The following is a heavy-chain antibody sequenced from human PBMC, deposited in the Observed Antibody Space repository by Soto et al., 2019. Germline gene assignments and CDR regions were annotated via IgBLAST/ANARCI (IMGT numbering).Heavy chain of an antibody. J-gene: IGHJ3*02. CDR1: GGFVSSGSYY. V-gene: IGHV4-34*01. Sequence: QVQLQQWGAGLLKPSETLSLTCAVYGGFVSSGSYYWSWIRQPPGKGLEWIREMSHSGGTNFNPSLKSRVPISVDASKNQFALKMSSVTAADTALYYCARVERGTATTVVDAFDIWGPGTMVTVSS. CDR3: ARVERGTATTVVDAFDI. D-gene: IGHD1-1*01. CDR2: MSHSGGT.